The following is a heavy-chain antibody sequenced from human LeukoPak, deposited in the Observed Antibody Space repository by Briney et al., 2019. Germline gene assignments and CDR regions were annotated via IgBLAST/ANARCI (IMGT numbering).Heavy chain of an antibody. CDR1: GGSISSYY. D-gene: IGHD6-6*01. CDR3: ARVGPVYSSSSTYFDY. V-gene: IGHV4-4*07. J-gene: IGHJ4*02. CDR2: IYTSGST. Sequence: KPSETLSLTCTVSGGSISSYYWSWIRQPAGKGLEWIGRIYTSGSTNYNPSLKSRVTMSVDTSKNQFSLKLSSVTAADTAVYYCARVGPVYSSSSTYFDYWGQGTLVTVSS.